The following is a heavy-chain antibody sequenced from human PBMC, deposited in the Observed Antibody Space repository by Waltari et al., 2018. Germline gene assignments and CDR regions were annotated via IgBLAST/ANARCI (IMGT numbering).Heavy chain of an antibody. Sequence: EVQLVESGGVVVQPGGSLRLSCAASGFTFDDYAMHWVRQAPGKGLEWVSLISWDGGSTYYADSVKGRFTISRDNSKNSLDLQMNSLRAEDTALYYCAKAVSMVGWELYFDYWGQGTLVTVSS. CDR1: GFTFDDYA. J-gene: IGHJ4*02. D-gene: IGHD1-26*01. CDR2: ISWDGGST. V-gene: IGHV3-43D*04. CDR3: AKAVSMVGWELYFDY.